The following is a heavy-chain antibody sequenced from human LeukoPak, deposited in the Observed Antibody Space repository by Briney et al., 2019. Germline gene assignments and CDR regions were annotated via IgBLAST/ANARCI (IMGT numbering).Heavy chain of an antibody. CDR2: VYPGDSDT. CDR1: GYSFTSYW. V-gene: IGHV5-51*01. CDR3: ARPQSYSSGWYYFDY. J-gene: IGHJ4*02. D-gene: IGHD6-19*01. Sequence: PGESLKISCKGSGYSFTSYWIGWVRQMPARGLEWMGIVYPGDSDTRYSPSFQGQVTISADKSISTAYLQWSSLKASDTAMYYCARPQSYSSGWYYFDYWGQGTLVTVSS.